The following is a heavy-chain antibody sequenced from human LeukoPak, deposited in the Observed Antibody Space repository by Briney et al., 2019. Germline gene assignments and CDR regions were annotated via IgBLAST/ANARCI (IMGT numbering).Heavy chain of an antibody. CDR3: AKDGLVAAAGRFDY. CDR2: ISGSGDST. D-gene: IGHD6-13*01. CDR1: GFTFSSYA. J-gene: IGHJ4*02. V-gene: IGHV3-23*01. Sequence: GGSLRLSCAASGFTFSSYAMSWVRQAPGEGLEWVSAISGSGDSTYYADSVKGRFTISRDNSKNTLYVQMNSLRAEDTAIYYCAKDGLVAAAGRFDYWGQGTLVTVSS.